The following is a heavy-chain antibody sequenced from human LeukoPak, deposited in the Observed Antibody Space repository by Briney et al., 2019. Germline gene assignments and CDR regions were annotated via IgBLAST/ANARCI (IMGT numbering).Heavy chain of an antibody. CDR1: GFTFSDYS. Sequence: GGSLRLSCAASGFTFSDYSMNWVRQAPGKGLEWISYIGIDSGNTNYADSVKGRFTISADKAKNSLYLQMNSLRVEDTAVYYCARDVAGARSYWGQGALVTVSS. CDR3: ARDVAGARSY. V-gene: IGHV3-48*01. CDR2: IGIDSGNT. J-gene: IGHJ4*02. D-gene: IGHD3-10*01.